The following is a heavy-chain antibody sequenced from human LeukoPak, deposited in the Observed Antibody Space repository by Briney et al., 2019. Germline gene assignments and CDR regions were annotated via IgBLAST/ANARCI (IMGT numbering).Heavy chain of an antibody. J-gene: IGHJ4*02. Sequence: PSETLSLTCTVSGGSISSSSYYWGWIRQPPGKGLEWIGSIYYSGSTYYNPSLKSRVTISVDTSKNQFSLKLSSVTAADTAVYYCARNYYDSKGVGDYWGQGTLVTVSS. CDR1: GGSISSSSYY. D-gene: IGHD3-22*01. CDR3: ARNYYDSKGVGDY. CDR2: IYYSGST. V-gene: IGHV4-39*07.